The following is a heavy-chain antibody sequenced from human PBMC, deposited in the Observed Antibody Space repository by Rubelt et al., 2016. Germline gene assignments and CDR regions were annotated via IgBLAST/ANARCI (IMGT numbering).Heavy chain of an antibody. Sequence: QVQLQQWGAGLLKPSETLSLTCAVYGGSFTDYYWSWIRQAPGKGLEWIGEINHGGSINHNWSLKSRVAISVDTSKQQVSLKVTSVTAADTAIYYCARSLDDELPTFKACDVWGPGTKVTVSS. J-gene: IGHJ3*01. CDR2: INHGGSI. V-gene: IGHV4-34*02. CDR1: GGSFTDYY. D-gene: IGHD1-1*01. CDR3: ARSLDDELPTFKACDV.